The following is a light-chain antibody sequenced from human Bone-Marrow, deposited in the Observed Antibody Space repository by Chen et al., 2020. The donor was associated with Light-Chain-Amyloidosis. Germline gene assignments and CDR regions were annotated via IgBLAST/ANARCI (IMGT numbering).Light chain of an antibody. CDR2: DVS. V-gene: IGLV3-21*02. Sequence: SYVLTQPSPVFVVPGQTATIACGGNNIGSTSVHWYQQTPVQAPLLVIYDVSDRPSGIPERLPGSNSGNTATLTISRVKAGDEADYYCQVWDRSSDRPVFGGGTKLTVL. CDR1: NIGSTS. CDR3: QVWDRSSDRPV. J-gene: IGLJ3*02.